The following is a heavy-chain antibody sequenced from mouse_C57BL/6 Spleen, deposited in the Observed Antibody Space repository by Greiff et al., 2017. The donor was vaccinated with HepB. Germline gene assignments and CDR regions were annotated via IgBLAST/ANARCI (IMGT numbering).Heavy chain of an antibody. D-gene: IGHD2-4*01. CDR3: ARGDYHWYFDV. Sequence: DVKLVESGGGLVKPGGSLKLSCAASGFTFSSYAMSWVRQTPEKRLEWVATISDGGSYTYYPDNVKGRFTISRDNAKNNRYLQMSHLKSEDTAMYYCARGDYHWYFDVWGTGTTVTVSS. CDR2: ISDGGSYT. V-gene: IGHV5-4*03. J-gene: IGHJ1*03. CDR1: GFTFSSYA.